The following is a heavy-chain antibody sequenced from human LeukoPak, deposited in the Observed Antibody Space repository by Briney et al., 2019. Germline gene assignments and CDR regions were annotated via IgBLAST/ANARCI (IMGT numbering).Heavy chain of an antibody. D-gene: IGHD4-17*01. Sequence: GASVKVSCKASGGTFSSYAISWVRQATGQGLEWMGWMNPNSGNTGYAQKFQGRVTMTRNTSISTAYMELSSLRSEDTAVYYCARAAYDYGDYGVDYWGQGTLVTVSS. J-gene: IGHJ4*02. CDR2: MNPNSGNT. V-gene: IGHV1-8*02. CDR1: GGTFSSYA. CDR3: ARAAYDYGDYGVDY.